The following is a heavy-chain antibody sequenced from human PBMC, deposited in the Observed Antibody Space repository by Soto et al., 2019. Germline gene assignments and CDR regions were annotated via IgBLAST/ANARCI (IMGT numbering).Heavy chain of an antibody. D-gene: IGHD5-18*01. CDR3: ARDHPHSYGVYYFDY. J-gene: IGHJ4*02. V-gene: IGHV1-18*01. CDR1: CFTFTHHG. Sequence: ASMKGSLKGSCFTFTHHGISWVRQAPGQGLEWMGWISAYNGNTNYAQKLQGRVTMTTDTSKNQVSLKVNSVTAADTAVYYCARDHPHSYGVYYFDYWGQGTPVTVSS. CDR2: ISAYNGNT.